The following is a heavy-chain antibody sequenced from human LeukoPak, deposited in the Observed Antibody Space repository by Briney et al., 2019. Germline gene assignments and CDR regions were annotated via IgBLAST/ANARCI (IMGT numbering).Heavy chain of an antibody. D-gene: IGHD6-19*01. CDR1: GFTFNSYN. CDR2: ISGSSSYI. CDR3: ASRVSSGWYVDY. J-gene: IGHJ4*02. Sequence: PGGSLRLSCAASGFTFNSYNMNWVRQAPGKGLEWVSSISGSSSYIYYADSVKGRFTISRDNAKNSLYLEMNSLRAEDTAVYYCASRVSSGWYVDYWGQGTLVTVSS. V-gene: IGHV3-21*01.